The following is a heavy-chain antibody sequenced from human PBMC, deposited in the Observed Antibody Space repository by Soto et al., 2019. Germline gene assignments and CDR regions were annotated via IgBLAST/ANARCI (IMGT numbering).Heavy chain of an antibody. CDR1: AFTFGASY. CDR2: ISPGSRYP. V-gene: IGHV3-11*06. CDR3: GRGGSGGLFDP. J-gene: IGHJ5*01. Sequence: GRSLRLSCAASAFTFGASYMSWIRQAPGKGLEWLSYISPGSRYPAYADSVKGRFTISRDNATRSLYLQMMSLTAEDTAISYFGRGGSGGLFDPWGQGTMVTVSS. D-gene: IGHD2-15*01.